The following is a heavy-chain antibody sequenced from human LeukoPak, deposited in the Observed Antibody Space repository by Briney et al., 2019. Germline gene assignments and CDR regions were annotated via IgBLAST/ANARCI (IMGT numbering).Heavy chain of an antibody. V-gene: IGHV3-48*01. J-gene: IGHJ4*02. D-gene: IGHD6-19*01. CDR3: ARVEEQWLGGLRY. Sequence: GGSLRLSCAASGFTFSSYEMNWVRQAPGKGLEWVSYISSSSSTIYYADSVKGRFTISRDNAKNSLYLQMNSLRAEDTAVYYCARVEEQWLGGLRYWGQGTLVTVSS. CDR2: ISSSSSTI. CDR1: GFTFSSYE.